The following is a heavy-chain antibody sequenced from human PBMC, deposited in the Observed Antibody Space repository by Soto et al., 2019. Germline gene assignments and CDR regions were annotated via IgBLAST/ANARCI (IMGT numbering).Heavy chain of an antibody. CDR2: IYYSGST. D-gene: IGHD1-26*01. CDR3: ARAQWELPQAGGFDY. V-gene: IGHV4-31*03. Sequence: PSETLSLTCTVSGGSISSGGYYWSWIRQHPGKGLEWIGYIYYSGSTYYNPSLKSRVTISVDTFKNQFSLKLSSVTAADTVVYYCARAQWELPQAGGFDYWGQGTLVTVSS. J-gene: IGHJ4*02. CDR1: GGSISSGGYY.